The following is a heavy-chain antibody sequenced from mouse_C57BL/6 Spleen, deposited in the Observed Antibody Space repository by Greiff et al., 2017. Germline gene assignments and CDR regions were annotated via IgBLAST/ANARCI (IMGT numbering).Heavy chain of an antibody. CDR3: ARYGVTTVVAQYYYAMDY. J-gene: IGHJ4*01. Sequence: EVKLMESGPELVKPGASVKMSCKASGYTFTDYNMHWVKQSHGKSLEWIGYINPNNGGTSSNQKFKGKATLTVNKSSSTAYMELRSLTSEDSAVYYCARYGVTTVVAQYYYAMDYWGQGTSVTVSS. CDR2: INPNNGGT. D-gene: IGHD1-1*01. V-gene: IGHV1-22*01. CDR1: GYTFTDYN.